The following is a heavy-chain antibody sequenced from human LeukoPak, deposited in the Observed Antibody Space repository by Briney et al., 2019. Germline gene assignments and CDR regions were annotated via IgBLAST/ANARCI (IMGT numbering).Heavy chain of an antibody. D-gene: IGHD6-13*01. CDR2: ILSDGNDK. CDR1: GFTFSSYD. J-gene: IGHJ4*02. Sequence: GGSLRLSCAASGFTFSSYDMHWVRQAPGRGLEWVAIILSDGNDKYYADSVKGRFTISRDNSKDTLDLQMNSLRAEDTAVYYCAKDRTSTWSWDYWGQGTPVIVSS. V-gene: IGHV3-30*18. CDR3: AKDRTSTWSWDY.